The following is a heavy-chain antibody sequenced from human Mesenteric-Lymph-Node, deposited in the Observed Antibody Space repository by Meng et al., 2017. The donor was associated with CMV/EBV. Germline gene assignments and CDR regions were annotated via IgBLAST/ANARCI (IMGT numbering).Heavy chain of an antibody. CDR2: IHYSGNT. CDR1: GGSVRSTTSY. Sequence: GGSVRSTTSYWSWIRQPPGKGLEWIAYIHYSGNTNYNPSLKSRVTTSVDTSKNQFSLKLNSVTAADTAVYYCARESAYSTDWYWFDPWGQGTLVTVSS. V-gene: IGHV4-61*01. J-gene: IGHJ5*02. CDR3: ARESAYSTDWYWFDP. D-gene: IGHD6-19*01.